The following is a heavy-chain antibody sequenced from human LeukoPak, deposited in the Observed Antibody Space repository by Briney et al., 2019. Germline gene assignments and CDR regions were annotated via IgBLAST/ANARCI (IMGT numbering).Heavy chain of an antibody. CDR3: ARDYYDSSGYSRFDP. CDR1: GYTFTGYY. V-gene: IGHV1-2*02. Sequence: ASVKVSCKASGYTFTGYYMHWVRQAPGQGLEWMGWINPNSGGTYYAQKFQGRVPMTRDTSISTAYMEVSRLRSDDTAVYYCARDYYDSSGYSRFDPWGQGALVTVSS. D-gene: IGHD3-22*01. J-gene: IGHJ5*02. CDR2: INPNSGGT.